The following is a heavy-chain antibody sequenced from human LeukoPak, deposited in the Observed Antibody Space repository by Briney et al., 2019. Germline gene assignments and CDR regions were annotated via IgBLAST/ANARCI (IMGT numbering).Heavy chain of an antibody. Sequence: ASVKVSCKASGDTFTRYDINWVRQATGQGLEWMGWMNPNSGYTGYAQKFQGRVTITADKSTSTAYMELSSLRSEDTAVYYCARDEYSYGSDYWGQGTLVTVSS. V-gene: IGHV1-8*03. D-gene: IGHD5-18*01. CDR3: ARDEYSYGSDY. CDR2: MNPNSGYT. J-gene: IGHJ4*02. CDR1: GDTFTRYD.